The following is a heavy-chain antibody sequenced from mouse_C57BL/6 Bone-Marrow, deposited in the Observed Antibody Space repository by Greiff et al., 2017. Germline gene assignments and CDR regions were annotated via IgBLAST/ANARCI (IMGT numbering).Heavy chain of an antibody. Sequence: QVQLQQPGAELVKPGASVKLSCKASGYTFTSYWMHWVKQRPGQGLEWIGMIHPNSGSTNYNEKFKSKATLTVDKSSSTAYMQLSSLTSEDSAVXYCARGGYGGYDADYWGQGTTLTVSS. D-gene: IGHD2-2*01. CDR1: GYTFTSYW. J-gene: IGHJ2*01. CDR3: ARGGYGGYDADY. V-gene: IGHV1-64*01. CDR2: IHPNSGST.